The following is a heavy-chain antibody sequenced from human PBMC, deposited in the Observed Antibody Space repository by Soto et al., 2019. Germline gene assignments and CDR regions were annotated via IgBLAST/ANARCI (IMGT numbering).Heavy chain of an antibody. D-gene: IGHD5-12*01. CDR3: ARGVATVVTSYFDY. J-gene: IGHJ4*02. Sequence: QVQLQQWGAGPLKPSETLSLTCAVYGGSFSGYYWSWIRQPPGKGLEWIGEINHSGSTNYNPSLKSRFTISVDTSKNQFPLKLSSVTAADTAVYYCARGVATVVTSYFDYWGQGTLVTVSS. CDR2: INHSGST. CDR1: GGSFSGYY. V-gene: IGHV4-34*01.